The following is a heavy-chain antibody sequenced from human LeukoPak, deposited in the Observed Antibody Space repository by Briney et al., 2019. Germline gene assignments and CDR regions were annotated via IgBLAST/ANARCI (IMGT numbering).Heavy chain of an antibody. J-gene: IGHJ6*03. CDR1: GGSISSSSYY. V-gene: IGHV4-61*01. CDR2: IYYSGST. D-gene: IGHD3-10*01. Sequence: PSETLSLTCTVSGGSISSSSYYWSWIRQPPGKGLEWIGYIYYSGSTNYNPSLKSRVTISVDTSKNQFSLKLSSVTAADTAVYYCARGARGYYYYYYMDVWGKGTTVTVSS. CDR3: ARGARGYYYYYYMDV.